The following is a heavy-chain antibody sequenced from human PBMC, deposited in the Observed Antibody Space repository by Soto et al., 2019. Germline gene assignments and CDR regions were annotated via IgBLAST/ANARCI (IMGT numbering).Heavy chain of an antibody. CDR3: AQRRGEFSHFDY. V-gene: IGHV2-5*02. Sequence: QITLKESGPTLVKPTQTLTLTCTFSGFSLSTSGVGVGWIRQPPGKAREWLALTYWDDDKRYSPSLKSRLTIPKDTSKNQVVLTMTHMDPVDTATYYCAQRRGEFSHFDYWGQGTLVTVSS. CDR2: TYWDDDK. CDR1: GFSLSTSGVG. D-gene: IGHD3-10*01. J-gene: IGHJ4*02.